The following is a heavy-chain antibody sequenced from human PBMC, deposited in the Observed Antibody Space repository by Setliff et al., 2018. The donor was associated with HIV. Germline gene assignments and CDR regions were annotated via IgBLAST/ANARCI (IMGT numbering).Heavy chain of an antibody. CDR1: GGSFNDYW. J-gene: IGHJ5*02. V-gene: IGHV4-34*01. D-gene: IGHD3-9*01. CDR2: INHNGNS. Sequence: PSETLSLTCAVYGGSFNDYWWTWIRQPPGEGLEWIAEINHNGNSNYNSSLKSRVTISVDTSKNQFSLKLSSVTAADTAVYYCARHEGYNDFLTGYFRYKWYDPWGQGTLVTVSS. CDR3: ARHEGYNDFLTGYFRYKWYDP.